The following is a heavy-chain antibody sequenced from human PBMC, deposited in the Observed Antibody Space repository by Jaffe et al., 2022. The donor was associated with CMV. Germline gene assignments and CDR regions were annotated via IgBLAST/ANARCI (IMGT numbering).Heavy chain of an antibody. CDR2: ISGSGGST. V-gene: IGHV3-23*04. D-gene: IGHD2-15*01. CDR3: ARQPLGYCRDNDCYGMGFDY. J-gene: IGHJ4*02. Sequence: EVQLVESGGALVQPGGSLRLSCGASGFTFSSYALSWVRQAPGKGLEWVSTISGSGGSTYYADSAKGRFTISRDSSQNTLYLRMNSLRAGDTAVYYCARQPLGYCRDNDCYGMGFDYWGQGTLVTVSS. CDR1: GFTFSSYA.